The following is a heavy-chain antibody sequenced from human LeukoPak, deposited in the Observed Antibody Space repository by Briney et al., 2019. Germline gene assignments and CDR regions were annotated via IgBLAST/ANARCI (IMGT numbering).Heavy chain of an antibody. CDR2: IIPIFGTA. V-gene: IGHV1-69*01. D-gene: IGHD1-26*01. Sequence: ASVKVSCKASGGTFSSYAISWVRQAPGQGLEWMGGIIPIFGTANYAQEFQGRVTITADESTSTAYMELSSLRSEDTAVYYCARDRSSQFDYWGQGTLVTVSS. CDR3: ARDRSSQFDY. CDR1: GGTFSSYA. J-gene: IGHJ4*02.